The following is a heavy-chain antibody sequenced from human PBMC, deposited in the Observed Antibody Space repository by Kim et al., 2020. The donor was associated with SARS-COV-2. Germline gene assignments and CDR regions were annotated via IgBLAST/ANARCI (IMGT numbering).Heavy chain of an antibody. D-gene: IGHD6-13*01. CDR2: RT. V-gene: IGHV4-4*06. CDR3: ARGLRQLMVDP. Sequence: RTNDSPSLRSRVTMSVDTTSNHFSLKLTSVTAADTAVYYCARGLRQLMVDPWGQGTLVTVSS. J-gene: IGHJ5*02.